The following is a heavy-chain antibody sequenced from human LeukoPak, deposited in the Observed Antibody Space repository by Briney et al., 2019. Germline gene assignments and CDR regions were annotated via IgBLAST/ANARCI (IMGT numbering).Heavy chain of an antibody. CDR2: TYYRSKLYN. Sequence: SPTLSLTYAISGDSVSIKSAAWNWVRQSPARGIEWLGRTYYRSKLYNDYAVSVRSRITINPDTSKNQFSLQLNSVTPEDTAVYYCARVAGRGPDYWGQGTLVTVSS. CDR3: ARVAGRGPDY. J-gene: IGHJ4*02. D-gene: IGHD6-13*01. V-gene: IGHV6-1*01. CDR1: GDSVSIKSAA.